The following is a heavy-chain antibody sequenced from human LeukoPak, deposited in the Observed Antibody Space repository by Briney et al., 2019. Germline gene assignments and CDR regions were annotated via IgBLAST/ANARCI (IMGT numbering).Heavy chain of an antibody. V-gene: IGHV3-23*01. CDR2: ISGSGGNT. CDR1: GFTFSSYG. Sequence: GGSLRLSCAASGFTFSSYGMSWVRRAPGKGSEWVSGISGSGGNTYYADSVKGRFTISRDNSQNTLYLQMNTLRAEDTAVYYCAKVVSGYHFDYWGQGTLVTVSS. D-gene: IGHD5-12*01. CDR3: AKVVSGYHFDY. J-gene: IGHJ4*02.